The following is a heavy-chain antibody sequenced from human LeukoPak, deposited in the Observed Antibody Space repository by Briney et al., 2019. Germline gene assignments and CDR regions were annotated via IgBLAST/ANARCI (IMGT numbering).Heavy chain of an antibody. J-gene: IGHJ4*02. Sequence: SETLSLTCAVYGGSFSGFYWSWIRQPPGKGLEWIGEINHSGSTNYNPSLKSRVTISVDTSKNQFSLKLSSVTAADTAVYYCARGDSSGYYQFDYWGQGTLVTVSS. D-gene: IGHD3-22*01. CDR2: INHSGST. CDR3: ARGDSSGYYQFDY. V-gene: IGHV4-34*01. CDR1: GGSFSGFY.